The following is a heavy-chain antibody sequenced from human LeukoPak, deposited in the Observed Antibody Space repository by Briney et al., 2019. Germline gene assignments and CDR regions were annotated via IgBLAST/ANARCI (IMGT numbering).Heavy chain of an antibody. D-gene: IGHD3-22*01. Sequence: PGGSLRLSCVASGFTFSSYAMSWVRQAPGKGLEWVSAISGSGDATFYTDSVKGRFTFSRDNSRNALYLQMNSLRAEGTAVYYCAKVKDISGYQHFDYWGQGTLVTVSS. CDR3: AKVKDISGYQHFDY. V-gene: IGHV3-23*01. J-gene: IGHJ4*02. CDR2: ISGSGDAT. CDR1: GFTFSSYA.